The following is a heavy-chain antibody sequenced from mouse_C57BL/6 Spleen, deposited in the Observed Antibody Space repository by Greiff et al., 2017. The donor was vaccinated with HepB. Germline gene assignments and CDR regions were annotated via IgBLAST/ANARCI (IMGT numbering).Heavy chain of an antibody. Sequence: VQLQQPGAELVMPGASVKLSCKASGYTFTSYWMHWVKQRPGQGLEWIGEIDPSDSYTNYNQKFKGKSTLTVDKSSSTAYMQLSSLTSEDSAVYYCARGDYYYGSSYRYFDYWGQGTTLTVSS. V-gene: IGHV1-69*01. D-gene: IGHD1-1*01. CDR1: GYTFTSYW. CDR2: IDPSDSYT. J-gene: IGHJ2*01. CDR3: ARGDYYYGSSYRYFDY.